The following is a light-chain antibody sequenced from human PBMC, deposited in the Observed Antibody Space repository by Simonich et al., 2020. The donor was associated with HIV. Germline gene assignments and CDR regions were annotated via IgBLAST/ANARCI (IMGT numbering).Light chain of an antibody. CDR2: GAS. J-gene: IGKJ3*01. Sequence: EIVMTQSPATLSVSPGERATLSCRASPSVSTNLAWYRQRPGQAPRLLIYGASTRATGIPARFSGSGSGTNFTLTISCLQSEDFATYYCQQYYNFPSFGPGTKVDVK. CDR1: PSVSTN. V-gene: IGKV3-15*01. CDR3: QQYYNFPS.